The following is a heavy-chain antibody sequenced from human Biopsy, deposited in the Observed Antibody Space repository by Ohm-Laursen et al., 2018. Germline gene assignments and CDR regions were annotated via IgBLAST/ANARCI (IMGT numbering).Heavy chain of an antibody. CDR3: VHRQGVGFGEFRHNYYGLDV. J-gene: IGHJ6*02. CDR2: LYWDETV. CDR1: GFSLYNTGVG. Sequence: PTQTLTLTCTFSGFSLYNTGVGVGWIRQPPGKALEWLALLYWDETVRYSPSLQSRLTITEDTSKNQVVLKMTNMEPEDTATYYCVHRQGVGFGEFRHNYYGLDVWGQGTTVTVSS. D-gene: IGHD3-10*01. V-gene: IGHV2-5*02.